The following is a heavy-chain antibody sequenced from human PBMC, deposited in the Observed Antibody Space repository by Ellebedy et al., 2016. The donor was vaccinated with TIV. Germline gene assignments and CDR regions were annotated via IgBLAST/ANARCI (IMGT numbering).Heavy chain of an antibody. V-gene: IGHV3-33*01. CDR2: IWDDGSKE. J-gene: IGHJ4*02. CDR1: GFTFSTYV. D-gene: IGHD1-26*01. Sequence: PGGSLRLSCAASGFTFSTYVIHWVRQAPGKGLDWVAVIWDDGSKEYYADSVKGRFTVSRDSSKNTLFLHMDSLRAEDTAVYYCAREVGSHHSKGAVFDYWGQGTLVTVSS. CDR3: AREVGSHHSKGAVFDY.